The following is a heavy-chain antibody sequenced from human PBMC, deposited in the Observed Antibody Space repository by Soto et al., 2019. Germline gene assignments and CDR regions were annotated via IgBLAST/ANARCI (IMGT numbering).Heavy chain of an antibody. CDR1: GFTFSSYG. CDR3: ARDHSGVLRYFDWSSYGMDV. D-gene: IGHD3-9*01. CDR2: IWYDGSNK. J-gene: IGHJ6*02. Sequence: PGGSLRLSCAASGFTFSSYGMHWVRQAPGKGLEWVAVIWYDGSNKYYADSVKGRFTISRDNSKNTLYLQMNSLRAEDTAVYYCARDHSGVLRYFDWSSYGMDVWGQGTTVTVSS. V-gene: IGHV3-33*01.